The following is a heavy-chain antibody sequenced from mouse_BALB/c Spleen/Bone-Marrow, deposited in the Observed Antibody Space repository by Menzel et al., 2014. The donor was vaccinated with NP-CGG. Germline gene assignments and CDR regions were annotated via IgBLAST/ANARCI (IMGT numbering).Heavy chain of an antibody. J-gene: IGHJ4*01. CDR3: ARGDSLGCDDAMDY. Sequence: DVQLQESGPGLVKPSQALSLTCSVTGYSITSGYYWNWIRQFPGNKLEWMGYISYDGSNNYDPSLKNRISITRDTSKNQFFLKLNSVTTEDTATYDCARGDSLGCDDAMDYLGQGPSVTVSS. V-gene: IGHV3-6*02. CDR1: GYSITSGYY. CDR2: ISYDGSN. D-gene: IGHD3-3*01.